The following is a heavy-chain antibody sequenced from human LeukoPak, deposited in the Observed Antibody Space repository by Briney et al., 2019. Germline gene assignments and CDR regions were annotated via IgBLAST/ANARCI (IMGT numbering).Heavy chain of an antibody. V-gene: IGHV3-30-3*01. J-gene: IGHJ4*02. Sequence: PGGSLRLSCAASGFTFSSYAMHWVRQAPGKGLEWVALISYDGSNKYYADSVKGRFTISRDNSKNTLYLQMNSLRAEDTAVYYCARHPDGSLSLDYWGQGTLVTVSS. D-gene: IGHD1-26*01. CDR3: ARHPDGSLSLDY. CDR2: ISYDGSNK. CDR1: GFTFSSYA.